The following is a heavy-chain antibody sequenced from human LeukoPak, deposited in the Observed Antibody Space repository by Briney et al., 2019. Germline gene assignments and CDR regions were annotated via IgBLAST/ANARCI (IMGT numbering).Heavy chain of an antibody. CDR3: AKAPVTSCRGAYCYPFDS. J-gene: IGHJ4*02. CDR2: MSSSDDGR. CDR1: GFSFSSYA. Sequence: PGGSLRLSCATFGFSFSSYAMSWVRQAPGKGLEWVSAMSSSDDGRYYAASVRGRFTISRDTSRSTLYLQMNSLRAEDAAVYFCAKAPVTSCRGAYCYPFDSWGQGTLVTVSS. D-gene: IGHD2-21*01. V-gene: IGHV3-23*01.